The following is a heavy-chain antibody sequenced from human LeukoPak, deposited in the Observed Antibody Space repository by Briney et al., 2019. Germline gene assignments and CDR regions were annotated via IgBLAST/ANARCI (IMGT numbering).Heavy chain of an antibody. CDR1: GGSISSGNYY. D-gene: IGHD5-18*01. CDR3: ARDRAAGYSYGFSPNLDAFDI. V-gene: IGHV4-30-4*01. Sequence: SETLSLTCTVSGGSISSGNYYWRWIRQPPGKGLEWIGYIYYSGSSYYNPSLKCRVTISVDTSKNQFSLKLSSVAAADTAVYYCARDRAAGYSYGFSPNLDAFDIWGQGTMVTVSS. J-gene: IGHJ3*02. CDR2: IYYSGSS.